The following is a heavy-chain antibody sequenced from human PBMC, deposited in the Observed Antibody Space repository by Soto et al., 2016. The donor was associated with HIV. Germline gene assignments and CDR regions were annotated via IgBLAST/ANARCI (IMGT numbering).Heavy chain of an antibody. D-gene: IGHD4-17*01. CDR2: ISSSSNDI. J-gene: IGHJ4*02. CDR1: GFIFSSYF. Sequence: EVQLVESGGGLVKPGGSLRLSCAASGFIFSSYFMNWVRQAPGKGLEWVSSISSSSNDIYYADSVKGRFTISRDNAKSSLYLQMNSLRADDTAVYYCARGPMTTVTPPGYWGQGTLVIVSS. CDR3: ARGPMTTVTPPGY. V-gene: IGHV3-21*01.